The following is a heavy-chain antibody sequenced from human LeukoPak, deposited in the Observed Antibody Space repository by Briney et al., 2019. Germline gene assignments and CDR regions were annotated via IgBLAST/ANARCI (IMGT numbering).Heavy chain of an antibody. V-gene: IGHV4-59*01. CDR1: GGSISSYY. D-gene: IGHD3-3*01. Sequence: PSETLSLTCTVSGGSISSYYWSWIRQPPGKGLEWIGYIYYSGSTNYNPSLKSRVTISVDTSKNQFSLKLSSVTAADTAVYYCASGGRDDFWSGEAFDIWGQGTMVTVSS. CDR2: IYYSGST. J-gene: IGHJ3*02. CDR3: ASGGRDDFWSGEAFDI.